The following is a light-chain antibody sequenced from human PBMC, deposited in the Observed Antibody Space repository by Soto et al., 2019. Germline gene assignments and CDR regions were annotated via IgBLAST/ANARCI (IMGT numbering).Light chain of an antibody. Sequence: QSVLTQPPSASGSPGQSVNISCTGTRRDVGGYNYVSCYQQHPGKAPKLMIYEVSKRPSGVPDRFSGSKSGNTASLTVSWLQAEDEADYYCSSYAGSNNFVFGAGTKFTVL. V-gene: IGLV2-8*01. CDR3: SSYAGSNNFV. J-gene: IGLJ1*01. CDR2: EVS. CDR1: RRDVGGYNY.